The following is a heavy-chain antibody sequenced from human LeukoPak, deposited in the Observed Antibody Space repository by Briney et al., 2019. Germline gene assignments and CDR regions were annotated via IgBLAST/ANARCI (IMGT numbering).Heavy chain of an antibody. D-gene: IGHD5-12*01. Sequence: SVKVSCKASGYTFTSYDINWVRQAPGQGLEWMGRIIPILGIANYAQKFQGRVTITADKSTSTAYMELSSLRSEDTAVYYCARSFLRDGYNYLDPWGQGTLVTVSS. J-gene: IGHJ5*02. V-gene: IGHV1-69*04. CDR3: ARSFLRDGYNYLDP. CDR1: GYTFTSYD. CDR2: IIPILGIA.